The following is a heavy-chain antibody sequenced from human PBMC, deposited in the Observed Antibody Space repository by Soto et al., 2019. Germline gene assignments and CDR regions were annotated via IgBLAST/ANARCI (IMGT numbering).Heavy chain of an antibody. J-gene: IGHJ6*02. CDR3: TKQARPLYDYYGMDV. D-gene: IGHD6-6*01. CDR2: ISGSGGST. CDR1: GFTFSSYA. Sequence: GGSLRLSCAASGFTFSSYAMSWVRQAPGKGLEWVSAISGSGGSTYYADSVKGRFTISRDNSKNTLYLQMNSLRAEDTAVYYCTKQARPLYDYYGMDVWGQGTTVTVSS. V-gene: IGHV3-23*01.